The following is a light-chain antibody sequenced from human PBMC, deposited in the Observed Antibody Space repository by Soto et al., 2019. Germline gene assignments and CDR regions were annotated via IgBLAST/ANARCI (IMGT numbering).Light chain of an antibody. V-gene: IGKV3-11*01. CDR1: QSVSSN. CDR3: QQRSNWPS. CDR2: DAS. J-gene: IGKJ4*01. Sequence: EIVLTQSPGTLSLSPGERATLSCRASQSVSSNLAWYHQKPGQAPRLLIYDASNRATGIPARFSGSGSGTDFTLTISSLEPEDFAVYYRQQRSNWPSFGGGTKVDIK.